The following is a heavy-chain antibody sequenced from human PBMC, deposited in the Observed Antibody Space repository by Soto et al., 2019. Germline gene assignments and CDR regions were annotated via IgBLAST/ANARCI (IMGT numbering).Heavy chain of an antibody. V-gene: IGHV3-66*01. J-gene: IGHJ4*02. CDR2: IYSGGST. CDR3: ARDLYFAD. Sequence: EVQLVESGGGLVQPGGSLRLSCAASGFTVTSHYMSWVRQAPGKGLEWVSVIYSGGSTYYAVSVKGRYTISRDNSKNTLYLQINSLRAEDTAVYYCARDLYFADRGQGTLVTVSA. CDR1: GFTVTSHY.